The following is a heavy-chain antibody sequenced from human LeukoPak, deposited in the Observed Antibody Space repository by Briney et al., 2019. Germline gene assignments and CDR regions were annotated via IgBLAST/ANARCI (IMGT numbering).Heavy chain of an antibody. J-gene: IGHJ4*02. V-gene: IGHV3-30*02. CDR1: RFTFSNFD. D-gene: IGHD5/OR15-5a*01. Sequence: GGSLRLSCAASRFTFSNFDMHWVRQAPGKGLEWVTFIRFDGSNEYYADSVRGRFTISRDNSKNTLYLQMSSLRPEDTAVYYCARQIGVSIDYWRQGTLVTVSS. CDR3: ARQIGVSIDY. CDR2: IRFDGSNE.